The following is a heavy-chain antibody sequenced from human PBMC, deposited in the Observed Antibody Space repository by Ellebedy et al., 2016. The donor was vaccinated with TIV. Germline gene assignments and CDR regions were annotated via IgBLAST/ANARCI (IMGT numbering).Heavy chain of an antibody. Sequence: PGGSLRLSCAASGFTFSYYYMNWIRQAPGTGLGFLSYFSDSGSSTLYADSVRGRFTVSRDNSKNTLDLQMNSVTAEDTAVYYCAKCQTGYNSREQFHFEYWGQGSLVTVSS. CDR1: GFTFSYYY. CDR3: AKCQTGYNSREQFHFEY. CDR2: FSDSGSST. J-gene: IGHJ4*02. D-gene: IGHD5-24*01. V-gene: IGHV3-11*01.